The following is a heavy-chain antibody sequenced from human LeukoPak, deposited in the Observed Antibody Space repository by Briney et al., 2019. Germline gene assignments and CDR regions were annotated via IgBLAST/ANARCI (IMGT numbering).Heavy chain of an antibody. CDR3: VRSRDGYTFDY. D-gene: IGHD5-24*01. CDR2: IYYSGST. J-gene: IGHJ4*02. V-gene: IGHV4-59*01. CDR1: GGSISSYS. Sequence: PSETLSLACTVSGGSISSYSWTWIRQPPGKGLEWIGYIYYSGSTNYNPSLKSRVTISVDTSNNQFSLKLSSVTAADTAVYYCVRSRDGYTFDYWGQGTLVTVSS.